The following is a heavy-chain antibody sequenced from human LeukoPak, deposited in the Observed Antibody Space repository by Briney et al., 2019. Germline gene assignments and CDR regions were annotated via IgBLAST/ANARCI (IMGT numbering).Heavy chain of an antibody. Sequence: PSETLSLTCAVYGGSFSGYYWTWIRQPPGKGLEWIGYIYYSGSTNYNPSLKSRVTISVDTSKNQFSLKLNSVTAADTAVYYCARRSYGSASPLRMDVWGQGTTVTVSS. J-gene: IGHJ6*02. D-gene: IGHD3-10*01. CDR3: ARRSYGSASPLRMDV. CDR2: IYYSGST. CDR1: GGSFSGYY. V-gene: IGHV4-59*08.